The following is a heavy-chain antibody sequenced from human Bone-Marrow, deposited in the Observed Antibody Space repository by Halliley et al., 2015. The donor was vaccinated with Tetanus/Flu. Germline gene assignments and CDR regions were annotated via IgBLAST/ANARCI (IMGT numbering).Heavy chain of an antibody. J-gene: IGHJ4*02. CDR2: NYFIGTQ. CDR3: ARDFTGVDSGWSHYFDY. Sequence: YNYFIGTQNYNPSLNNRVPMSIDRSINQFSLTLRSVPAADTAVYYCARDFTGVDSGWSHYFDYWGQGTLVTVSS. V-gene: IGHV4-59*01. D-gene: IGHD6-19*01.